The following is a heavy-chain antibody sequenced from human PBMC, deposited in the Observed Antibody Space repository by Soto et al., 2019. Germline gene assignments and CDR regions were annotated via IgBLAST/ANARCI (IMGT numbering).Heavy chain of an antibody. Sequence: GGSLRLSCEASGFTFKTYGMHWVRQAPGKGLEWVAVISYDGSEKYYADSVKGRFTISRDNDRNSLYLEMNSLRDEDTAVYYCARDRCYDGTCYSASDSWGQGTLVTVSS. CDR2: ISYDGSEK. D-gene: IGHD2-15*01. CDR1: GFTFKTYG. CDR3: ARDRCYDGTCYSASDS. V-gene: IGHV3-30*03. J-gene: IGHJ5*01.